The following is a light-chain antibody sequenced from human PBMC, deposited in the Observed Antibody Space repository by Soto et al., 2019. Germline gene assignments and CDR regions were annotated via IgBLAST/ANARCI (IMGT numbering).Light chain of an antibody. CDR1: SSDVGGYNY. CDR2: DVS. V-gene: IGLV2-14*01. CDR3: SSYTSSSPPYV. J-gene: IGLJ1*01. Sequence: QSVLTQPASVSGSPGQSITISCTGTSSDVGGYNYVSWYQQHPGKAPKLMIYDVSNRPSGVSNRFSGSKSGNTASLTISGLQAEDEADYYCSSYTSSSPPYVFGTGTQLTV.